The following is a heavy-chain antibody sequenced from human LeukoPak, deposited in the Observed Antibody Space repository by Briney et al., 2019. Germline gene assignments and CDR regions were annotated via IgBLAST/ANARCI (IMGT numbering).Heavy chain of an antibody. J-gene: IGHJ1*01. Sequence: GGSLRLSCTASGFTFGDYAMSWVRQAPGKGLEWVGFIRSKAYGGTTEYAASVKGRFTISRDDSKSIAYLQMNSLKTEDTAVYYCTTPKVPAANSAEYFQHWGQGTLVTVSS. CDR3: TTPKVPAANSAEYFQH. CDR2: IRSKAYGGTT. V-gene: IGHV3-49*04. CDR1: GFTFGDYA. D-gene: IGHD2-2*01.